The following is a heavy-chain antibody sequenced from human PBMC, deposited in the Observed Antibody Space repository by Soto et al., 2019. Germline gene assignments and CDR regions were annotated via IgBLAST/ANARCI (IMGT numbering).Heavy chain of an antibody. D-gene: IGHD3-10*01. CDR3: AREKELLWFGELCGMDV. CDR1: GFTFSSYS. J-gene: IGHJ6*02. CDR2: ISSSSSYI. V-gene: IGHV3-21*01. Sequence: GGSLRLSCAASGFTFSSYSMNWLRQAPGKWLEWVSSISSSSSYIYYADSVKGRFTISRDNAKNSLYLQMNSLRAEDTAVYYCAREKELLWFGELCGMDVWGQGXTVTVYS.